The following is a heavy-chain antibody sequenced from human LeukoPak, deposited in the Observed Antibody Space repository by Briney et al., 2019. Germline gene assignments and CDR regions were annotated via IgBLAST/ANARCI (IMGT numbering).Heavy chain of an antibody. Sequence: SETLSLTCAVYGGSFSGYYWSWIRQPPGKGLEWIGEINHSGSTNYNPSLKSRVTISVDTSKNQFSLKLSSVTAADTAVYYCARAGYSQFGYWGQGTLVTVSS. CDR3: ARAGYSQFGY. V-gene: IGHV4-34*01. CDR2: INHSGST. J-gene: IGHJ4*02. CDR1: GGSFSGYY. D-gene: IGHD5-18*01.